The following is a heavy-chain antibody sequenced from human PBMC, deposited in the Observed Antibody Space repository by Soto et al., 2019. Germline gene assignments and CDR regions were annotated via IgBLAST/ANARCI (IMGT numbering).Heavy chain of an antibody. CDR3: ARGGAARRGPRFDP. V-gene: IGHV4-34*01. J-gene: IGHJ5*02. CDR1: GGSFSGYY. D-gene: IGHD6-6*01. CDR2: INHSGST. Sequence: LSLTCAVYGGSFSGYYWSWIRQPPGKGLEWIGEINHSGSTNYNPSLKSRVTISVDTSKNQFSLKLSSVTAADTAVYYCARGGAARRGPRFDPWGQGTLVTVSS.